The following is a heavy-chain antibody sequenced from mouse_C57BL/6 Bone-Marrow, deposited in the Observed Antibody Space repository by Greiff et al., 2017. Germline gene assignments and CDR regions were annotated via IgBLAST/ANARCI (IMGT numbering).Heavy chain of an antibody. Sequence: EVQGVESGGGLVKPGGSLKLSCAASGFTFSSYAMSWVRQTPEKRLEWVATISDGGSYTYYPDNVKGRITISRDNAKNNLYLQMSHLKSEDTAMYYCTRLAYCFYAMDYWGQGTSVTVSS. J-gene: IGHJ4*01. D-gene: IGHD1-1*01. CDR2: ISDGGSYT. V-gene: IGHV5-4*01. CDR3: TRLAYCFYAMDY. CDR1: GFTFSSYA.